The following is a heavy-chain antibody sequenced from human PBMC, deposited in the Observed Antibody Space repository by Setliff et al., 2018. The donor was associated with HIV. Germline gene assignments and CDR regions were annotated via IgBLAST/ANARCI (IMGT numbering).Heavy chain of an antibody. V-gene: IGHV4-39*07. CDR2: FYYSGST. CDR3: ARSEGIAWFDP. D-gene: IGHD3-3*01. CDR1: GDSISRSRYY. Sequence: LSLTCVVSGDSISRSRYYWGWIRQPPGKGLEWIGSFYYSGSTSYNPSLKSRVTISLDTSKNQFSLNLSSVTAADTAVYYCARSEGIAWFDPWGQGTLVTVS. J-gene: IGHJ5*02.